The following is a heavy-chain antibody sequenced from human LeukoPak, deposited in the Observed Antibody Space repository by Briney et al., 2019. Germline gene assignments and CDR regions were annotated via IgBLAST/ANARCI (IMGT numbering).Heavy chain of an antibody. Sequence: SQTLSLTCTVSGGSISSGSYYWSWIRQPAGKGLEWIGRIYTSGSTNYNPSLKSRVTISVDTSKNQFSLKLSSVTAADTAVYYCASKGIVVVVAALDDAFDIWGQGTMVTVSS. CDR3: ASKGIVVVVAALDDAFDI. CDR1: GGSISSGSYY. D-gene: IGHD2-15*01. J-gene: IGHJ3*02. CDR2: IYTSGST. V-gene: IGHV4-61*02.